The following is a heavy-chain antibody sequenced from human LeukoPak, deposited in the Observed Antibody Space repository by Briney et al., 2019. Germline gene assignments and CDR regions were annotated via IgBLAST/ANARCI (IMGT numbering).Heavy chain of an antibody. CDR3: ARHAEMATINDAFDI. V-gene: IGHV5-51*01. Sequence: GESLQISCKGSGYSFTSYWIGWVRQMPGKGLEWMGIIYPGDSDTRYSPSFQGQVTISADKSISTAYLQWSSLKASDTAMYYCARHAEMATINDAFDIWGQGTMVTVSS. CDR2: IYPGDSDT. CDR1: GYSFTSYW. J-gene: IGHJ3*02. D-gene: IGHD5-24*01.